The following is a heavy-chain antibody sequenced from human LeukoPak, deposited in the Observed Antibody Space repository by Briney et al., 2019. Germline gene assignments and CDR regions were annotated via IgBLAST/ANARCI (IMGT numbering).Heavy chain of an antibody. J-gene: IGHJ6*03. D-gene: IGHD2-15*01. CDR3: ARGYCSGGSCYSSYYYSYMDV. V-gene: IGHV4-39*07. CDR1: GGSISSSSYY. CDR2: INYSGST. Sequence: PSETLSLTCTVSGGSISSSSYYWGWIRQPPGKGLEWIGSINYSGSTYYNPSLKSRVTISVDRSKNQFSLKLSSVTAADTAVYYCARGYCSGGSCYSSYYYSYMDVWGKGTTVTVSS.